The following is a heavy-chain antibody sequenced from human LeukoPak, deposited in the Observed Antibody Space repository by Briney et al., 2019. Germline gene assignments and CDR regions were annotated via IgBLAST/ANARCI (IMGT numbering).Heavy chain of an antibody. J-gene: IGHJ3*02. Sequence: PSETLSLTCTVSGGSISSYYWSWIRQPPGKGLEWIGYIYYSGSTNYNPSLKSRVTISVDTSKNQFSLKLSSVTAADTAVYYCARARPRFGPTARDGSGTHDAFDIWGQGTMVTVSS. CDR3: ARARPRFGPTARDGSGTHDAFDI. CDR2: IYYSGST. V-gene: IGHV4-59*01. CDR1: GGSISSYY. D-gene: IGHD3-10*01.